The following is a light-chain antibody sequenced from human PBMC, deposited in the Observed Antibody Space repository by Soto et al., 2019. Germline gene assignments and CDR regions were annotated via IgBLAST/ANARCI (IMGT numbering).Light chain of an antibody. Sequence: QSALTQPASVSGSPGQPITISCTGTNDNVGGYNYVSWYQQHPGKAPKVMIYEVSNRPSGVSNRYSGSKSGNTASLTISGLQAEDEADYYCSSYTSSSTWVFGGGTKLTAL. CDR3: SSYTSSSTWV. J-gene: IGLJ3*02. V-gene: IGLV2-14*01. CDR1: NDNVGGYNY. CDR2: EVS.